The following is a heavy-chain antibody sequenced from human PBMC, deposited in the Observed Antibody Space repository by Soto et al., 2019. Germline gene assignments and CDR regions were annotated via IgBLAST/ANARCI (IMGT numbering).Heavy chain of an antibody. CDR2: IYWDDNK. CDR3: AHRRARTSGRDDAYDV. Sequence: QITLKESGPTLVTPTQTLTLTCIFSGFSLTTNGEGVGWIRQPPGKSLEWLALIYWDDNKRYDSSLRSRLTIIKDTSKNLVVLTMTNKDPMDTATYYCAHRRARTSGRDDAYDVWGQGTVVTVSS. V-gene: IGHV2-5*05. J-gene: IGHJ3*01. D-gene: IGHD3-10*01. CDR1: GFSLTTNGEG.